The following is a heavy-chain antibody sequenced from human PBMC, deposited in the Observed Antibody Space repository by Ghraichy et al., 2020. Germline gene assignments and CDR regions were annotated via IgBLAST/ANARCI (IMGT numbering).Heavy chain of an antibody. J-gene: IGHJ4*02. CDR3: ARDPTLDSSGLDY. V-gene: IGHV3-21*01. CDR2: ISSSSSYI. CDR1: GFTFSSYS. Sequence: GASLRLSCAASGFTFSSYSMNWVRQAPGKGLEWVSSISSSSSYIYYADSVKGRFTISRDNAKNSLYLQMNSLRAEDTAVYYCARDPTLDSSGLDYWGQGTLVTVSS. D-gene: IGHD3-22*01.